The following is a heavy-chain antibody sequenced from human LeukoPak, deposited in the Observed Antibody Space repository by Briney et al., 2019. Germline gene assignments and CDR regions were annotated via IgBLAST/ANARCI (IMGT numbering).Heavy chain of an antibody. D-gene: IGHD2-21*02. Sequence: PSETLSLTCTVSGGSISSYYWSWIRQPPGKGLEWIGYIYYSGSTNYNPSLKSRVTISVDTSKNQFSLKLSSVTAADTAVYYCARGGGVTASPYYYYYYMDVWGKGTTVTVSS. J-gene: IGHJ6*03. CDR3: ARGGGVTASPYYYYYYMDV. CDR2: IYYSGST. CDR1: GGSISSYY. V-gene: IGHV4-59*01.